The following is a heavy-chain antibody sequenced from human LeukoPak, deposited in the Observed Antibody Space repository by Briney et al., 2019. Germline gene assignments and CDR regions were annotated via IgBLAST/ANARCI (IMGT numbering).Heavy chain of an antibody. Sequence: GGSLRLSCAASGFTFSSNAMSWVRQAPGKGLEWVSAISGSGGSTYYADSVKGRFTISRDNSKNTLYLQMNSLRAEDTAVYYCATTNWGLFDYWGQGTLVTVSS. CDR3: ATTNWGLFDY. CDR2: ISGSGGST. J-gene: IGHJ4*02. CDR1: GFTFSSNA. V-gene: IGHV3-23*01. D-gene: IGHD7-27*01.